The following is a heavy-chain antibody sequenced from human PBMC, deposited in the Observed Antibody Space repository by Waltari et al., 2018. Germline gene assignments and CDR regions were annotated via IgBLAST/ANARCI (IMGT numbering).Heavy chain of an antibody. J-gene: IGHJ3*02. CDR3: ATALGDRSSASRAFDI. Sequence: EVQLLQSGTELKKPGTTVKISCQVSGYTFTDYYIHWVQQAAGQGPHCMGLVDPEEGETIYEEKCQGRVIITAENSTDTAYMELSSLRSEDTAVYYCATALGDRSSASRAFDIWGLGTMITVSS. CDR1: GYTFTDYY. CDR2: VDPEEGET. D-gene: IGHD3-10*01. V-gene: IGHV1-69-2*01.